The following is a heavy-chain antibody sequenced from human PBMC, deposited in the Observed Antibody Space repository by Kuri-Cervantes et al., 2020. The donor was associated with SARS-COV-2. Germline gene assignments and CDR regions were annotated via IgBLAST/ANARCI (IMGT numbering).Heavy chain of an antibody. CDR1: GYIFTVYY. D-gene: IGHD3-3*01. V-gene: IGHV1-46*01. CDR3: ARSDFWSGYLYSSVDY. Sequence: ASVKVSCKASGYIFTVYYVHWVRQAPGQGLEWMGMINPSGGSTSYAQKFQGRVTMTRDTSTSTVYMELSSLRSEDTAVYYCARSDFWSGYLYSSVDYWGQGTLVTVSS. CDR2: INPSGGST. J-gene: IGHJ4*02.